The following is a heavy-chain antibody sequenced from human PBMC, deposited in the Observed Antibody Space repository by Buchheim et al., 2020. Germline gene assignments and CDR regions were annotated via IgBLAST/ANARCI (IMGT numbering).Heavy chain of an antibody. CDR2: ISSSGSTI. V-gene: IGHV3-48*03. Sequence: EVQLVESGGGLVQPGGSLRLSCAASGFTFSSYEMNWVRQAPGKGLEWVSYISSSGSTIYYADSVKGRFTISRDNAKNSLYLQMNSLRAEDTAVYYCARDLVAVALGVYYYYGMDVWGQGTT. CDR1: GFTFSSYE. J-gene: IGHJ6*02. D-gene: IGHD6-19*01. CDR3: ARDLVAVALGVYYYYGMDV.